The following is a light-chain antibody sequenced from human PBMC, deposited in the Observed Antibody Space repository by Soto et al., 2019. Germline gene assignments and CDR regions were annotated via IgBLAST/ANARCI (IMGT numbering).Light chain of an antibody. CDR3: CSYAGSRTHVL. J-gene: IGLJ2*01. Sequence: QSALTQPASVSGSPGQSITISCIGTSSDVGSYNLVSWYQQHPGKAPKVLIYEVSERPSGVANRCSGSKSGNTASLTISGLQAEDEAEYDCCSYAGSRTHVLFGGGTKVTVL. V-gene: IGLV2-23*02. CDR1: SSDVGSYNL. CDR2: EVS.